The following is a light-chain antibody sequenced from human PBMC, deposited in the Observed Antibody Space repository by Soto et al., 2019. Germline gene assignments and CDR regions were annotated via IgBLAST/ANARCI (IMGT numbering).Light chain of an antibody. Sequence: EIVMTQSPATLSVSPGERATLSCRASQSVSSNLAWYQQKPGQAPRLLIYGASTRATGIPARFSGSGSGTVFTLTINNLQPEDVATYYCQNYNSAPNTFGRGTRLEIK. J-gene: IGKJ2*01. V-gene: IGKV3-15*01. CDR3: QNYNSAPNT. CDR1: QSVSSN. CDR2: GAS.